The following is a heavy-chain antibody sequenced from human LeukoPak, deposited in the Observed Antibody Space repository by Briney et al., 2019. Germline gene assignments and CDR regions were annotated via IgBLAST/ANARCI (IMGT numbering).Heavy chain of an antibody. Sequence: GGSLRLSCAASGFTFSSYGMHWVRQAPGKGLEWVAVIWYDGSNKYYADSVKGRFTISRDNSKNTLYLQMNSLRAEDTAVFYCARDQYDTWSRRGNFDSWGQGTLVIVSS. V-gene: IGHV3-33*01. D-gene: IGHD3-3*01. CDR2: IWYDGSNK. J-gene: IGHJ4*02. CDR1: GFTFSSYG. CDR3: ARDQYDTWSRRGNFDS.